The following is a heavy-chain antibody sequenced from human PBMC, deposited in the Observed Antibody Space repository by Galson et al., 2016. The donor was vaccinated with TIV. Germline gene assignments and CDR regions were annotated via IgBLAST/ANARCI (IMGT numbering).Heavy chain of an antibody. CDR2: TSSGGAT. D-gene: IGHD2-21*01. CDR3: ARERRYCGNECYLYYYYGMDV. V-gene: IGHV3-66*02. J-gene: IGHJ6*02. Sequence: SLRLSCAASTFNVGDNYMTWVRQAPGKGLEWVSITSSGGATHYADSVKGRFTMSSETDKNTVYLQMNSLRPEDTAVYYCARERRYCGNECYLYYYYGMDVWGQGTTVSGSS. CDR1: TFNVGDNY.